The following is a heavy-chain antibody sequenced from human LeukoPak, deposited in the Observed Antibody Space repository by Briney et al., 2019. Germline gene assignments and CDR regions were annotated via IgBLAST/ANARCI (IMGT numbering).Heavy chain of an antibody. V-gene: IGHV5-51*01. Sequence: GESLKISCMGSGYSLTNYWIGWVRQVPGSGLGWMGVIYPSDSDTRYSPSFQGQVTISADKSIDTAYLQWSSLKASDTAMYYCARQRDSGFDFDSWGQGTLVTVSS. CDR1: GYSLTNYW. CDR3: ARQRDSGFDFDS. D-gene: IGHD5-12*01. CDR2: IYPSDSDT. J-gene: IGHJ4*02.